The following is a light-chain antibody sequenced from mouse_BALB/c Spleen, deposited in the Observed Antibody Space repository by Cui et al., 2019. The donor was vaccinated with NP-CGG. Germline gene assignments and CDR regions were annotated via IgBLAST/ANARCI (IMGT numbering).Light chain of an antibody. CDR2: GTN. CDR3: ALWYSNHWV. CDR1: TGAVTTSNY. J-gene: IGLJ1*01. Sequence: PVLTKESALPTSPGETVTLTCRSSTGAVTTSNYANWVQEKPDHLFTGLIGGTNNRAPGVPARFSGSLIGDKAALTITGAQTEDEAIYFCALWYSNHWVFGGGTKLTVL. V-gene: IGLV1*01.